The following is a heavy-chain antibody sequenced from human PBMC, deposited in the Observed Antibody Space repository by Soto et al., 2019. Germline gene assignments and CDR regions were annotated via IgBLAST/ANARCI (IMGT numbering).Heavy chain of an antibody. J-gene: IGHJ5*02. V-gene: IGHV1-69*08. CDR1: GGTFSSYS. Sequence: QVQLVQSGAEVKKPGSSVKVSCKASGGTFSSYSISWVRQAPGQGLEWMGRIIPFLDIANYAQKFKGRVTITADKSTNTAYMELSSLRSEDTAVYYCARDLARIAAADTDNWFGPWGQGTLVTVSS. CDR3: ARDLARIAAADTDNWFGP. D-gene: IGHD6-13*01. CDR2: IIPFLDIA.